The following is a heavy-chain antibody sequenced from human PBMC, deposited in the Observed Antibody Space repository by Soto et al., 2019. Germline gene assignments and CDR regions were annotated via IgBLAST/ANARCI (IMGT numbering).Heavy chain of an antibody. D-gene: IGHD2-8*02. J-gene: IGHJ4*02. CDR1: GFTVTTSG. CDR3: TGEVASGY. CDR2: ISRDGNTK. Sequence: QVQLVESGGGVVQPGTSLRLSCAVSGFTVTTSGMHWVRQAPGKGLEWVAVISRDGNTKFYADSVKGRFTISKDSSRNTLFLEMSSLRGDDMAVYYCTGEVASGYWGQGTLVTVSS. V-gene: IGHV3-30*03.